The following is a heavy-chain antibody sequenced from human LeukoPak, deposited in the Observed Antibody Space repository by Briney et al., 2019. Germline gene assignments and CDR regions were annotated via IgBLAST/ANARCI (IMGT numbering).Heavy chain of an antibody. CDR3: ARSYSSSWYGGGDY. CDR1: EYTFTSYD. D-gene: IGHD6-13*01. Sequence: ASVKVSCKASEYTFTSYDINWVRQATGQGLEWMGWMNPNSGNTGYAQKFQGRVTMTRNTSISTAYMELSSLRSEDTAVYYCARSYSSSWYGGGDYWGQGTLVTVSS. CDR2: MNPNSGNT. V-gene: IGHV1-8*01. J-gene: IGHJ4*02.